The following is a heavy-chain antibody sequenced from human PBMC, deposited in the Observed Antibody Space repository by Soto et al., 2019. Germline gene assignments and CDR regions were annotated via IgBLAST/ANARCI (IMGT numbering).Heavy chain of an antibody. Sequence: GASVKVSCKASGYPFTSYATHWVRQAPGQRLEWMGWINEANGKSIYSQKFQGRLIITRDTSTSTAYMELSSLTSDDTAVYFCARDRQWLVPRGGNWFDPWGQGTLVTVSS. CDR2: INEANGKS. CDR1: GYPFTSYA. V-gene: IGHV1-3*01. D-gene: IGHD6-19*01. J-gene: IGHJ5*02. CDR3: ARDRQWLVPRGGNWFDP.